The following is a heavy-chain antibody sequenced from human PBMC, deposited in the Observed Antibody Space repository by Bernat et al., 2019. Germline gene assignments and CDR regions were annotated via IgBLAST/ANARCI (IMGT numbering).Heavy chain of an antibody. J-gene: IGHJ4*02. CDR3: ARQSRKSIAARPNLDY. D-gene: IGHD6-6*01. CDR1: GGSISSSSYY. CDR2: IYYSGST. V-gene: IGHV4-39*01. Sequence: QVQLQQWGAGLLKPSETLSLTCAVYGGSISSSSYYWGWIRQPPGKGLEWIGSIYYSGSTYYNPSLKSRVTISVDTSKNQFSLKLSSVTAADTAVYYCARQSRKSIAARPNLDYWGQGTLVTVSS.